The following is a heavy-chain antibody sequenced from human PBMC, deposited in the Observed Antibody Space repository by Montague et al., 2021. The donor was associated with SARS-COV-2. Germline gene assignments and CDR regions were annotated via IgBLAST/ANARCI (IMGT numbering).Heavy chain of an antibody. D-gene: IGHD2-15*01. CDR2: INSDESSP. V-gene: IGHV3-74*01. CDR3: VRGCGDY. CDR1: GFTFSSYW. Sequence: SLRLSCAASGFTFSSYWMHWVRQAPGKGLMWVSHINSDESSPSYADPVKGRFTISRDNAKNTVYLQMNSLRAEDTAVYYCVRGCGDYWGQGTLVTVSS. J-gene: IGHJ4*02.